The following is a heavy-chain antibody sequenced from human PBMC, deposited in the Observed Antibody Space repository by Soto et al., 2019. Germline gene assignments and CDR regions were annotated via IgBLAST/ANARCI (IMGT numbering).Heavy chain of an antibody. CDR2: IYYSGSN. Sequence: TLSHKCTVSGASIVLRSHYWGWARQTPGKGLEWIGSIYYSGSNYHTPQLKSRVKISVETYKKEFSMKLSSVTAADTAVYYCAGLLVGAPAISSRVYYYHGMEVWGQGTPVT. D-gene: IGHD1-26*01. CDR1: GASIVLRSHY. J-gene: IGHJ6*02. V-gene: IGHV4-39*01. CDR3: AGLLVGAPAISSRVYYYHGMEV.